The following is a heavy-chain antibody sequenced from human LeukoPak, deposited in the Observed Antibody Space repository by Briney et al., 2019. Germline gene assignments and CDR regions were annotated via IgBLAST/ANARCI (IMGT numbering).Heavy chain of an antibody. Sequence: GGSLRLSCAASGFTFSTYGMHWVRQAPGKGLEWVAVISYDGTNKYYVDSVKGRFTISRDNSKNTLYLQMNSLRAEDTAVYYCARYDFWSGYKGLDYWGQGTLVTVSS. D-gene: IGHD3-3*01. V-gene: IGHV3-30*03. CDR1: GFTFSTYG. CDR3: ARYDFWSGYKGLDY. J-gene: IGHJ4*02. CDR2: ISYDGTNK.